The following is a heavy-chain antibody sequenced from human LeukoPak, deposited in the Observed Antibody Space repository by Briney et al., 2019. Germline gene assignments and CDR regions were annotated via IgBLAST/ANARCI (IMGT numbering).Heavy chain of an antibody. D-gene: IGHD3-10*01. CDR3: ARMLFKYGSGSYYGY. CDR2: ISAYNGNT. J-gene: IGHJ4*02. Sequence: ASVKVSCKASGYTFTSYGISWVRQAPGQGLEWMGWISAYNGNTNYAQKLQGRVTMTTDTPTSTAYMELRSLRSDDTAVYYCARMLFKYGSGSYYGYWGQGTLVTVSS. CDR1: GYTFTSYG. V-gene: IGHV1-18*01.